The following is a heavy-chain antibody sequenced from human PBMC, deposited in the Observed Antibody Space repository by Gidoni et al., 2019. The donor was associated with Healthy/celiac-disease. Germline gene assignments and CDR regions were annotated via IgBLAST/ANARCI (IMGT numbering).Heavy chain of an antibody. CDR2: IYYSGST. CDR1: GCSISSGAYY. CDR3: ARVVLTVVTHYFDY. Sequence: QVQLQESGPGLVKPSQTLSLTCTVSGCSISSGAYYWSWIRHHPGKGLEWIGYIYYSGSTYSNPSLKSRVTISVDTSKNQFSLKLSSVTAADTAVYYCARVVLTVVTHYFDYWGQGTLVTVSS. J-gene: IGHJ4*02. D-gene: IGHD2-21*02. V-gene: IGHV4-31*03.